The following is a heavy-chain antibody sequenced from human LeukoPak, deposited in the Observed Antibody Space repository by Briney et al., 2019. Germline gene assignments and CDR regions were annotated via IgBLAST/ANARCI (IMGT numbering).Heavy chain of an antibody. V-gene: IGHV1-2*02. D-gene: IGHD6-6*01. CDR3: ARERTLSIAARPKNYFDY. Sequence: GASVKVSCKASGYTFTGYYMHWVRQAPGQGLEWMGWINPNSGGTNYAQKFQGRVTMTRDTSISTAYMELSRLRSDDTAVYYCARERTLSIAARPKNYFDYWGQGTLVTVSS. CDR2: INPNSGGT. J-gene: IGHJ4*02. CDR1: GYTFTGYY.